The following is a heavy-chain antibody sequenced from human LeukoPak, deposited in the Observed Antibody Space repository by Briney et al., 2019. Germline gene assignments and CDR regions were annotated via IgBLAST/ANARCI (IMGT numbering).Heavy chain of an antibody. CDR3: ARLYGYSYGYVDY. CDR2: FDPEDGKT. D-gene: IGHD5-18*01. V-gene: IGHV1-24*01. CDR1: GYTLTELS. J-gene: IGHJ4*02. Sequence: ASVKVSCKVSGYTLTELSMHWVRQAPGKGLEWMGGFDPEDGKTFYAQKFQGGVTMTEDTSTDTAYMELSSLRSEDTAVYYCARLYGYSYGYVDYWGQGTRVTVSS.